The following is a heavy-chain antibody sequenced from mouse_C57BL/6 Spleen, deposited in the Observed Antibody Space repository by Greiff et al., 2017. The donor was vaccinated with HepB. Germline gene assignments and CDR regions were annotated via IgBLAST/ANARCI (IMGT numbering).Heavy chain of an antibody. D-gene: IGHD1-1*01. J-gene: IGHJ1*03. V-gene: IGHV1-55*01. CDR3: ARSCEYYGSSYGGYFDV. Sequence: QVQLQQPGAELVKPGASVKMSCKASGYTFTSYWIPWVKQRPGQGLEWIGDIYPGSGSTNYNEKFKSKATLTVDTSSSTAYMQLSSLTSEDTAVYYWARSCEYYGSSYGGYFDVGGTGTTVTVSS. CDR2: IYPGSGST. CDR1: GYTFTSYW.